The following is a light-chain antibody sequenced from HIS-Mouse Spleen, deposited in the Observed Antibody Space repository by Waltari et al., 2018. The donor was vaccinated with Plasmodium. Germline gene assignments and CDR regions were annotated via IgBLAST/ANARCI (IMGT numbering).Light chain of an antibody. V-gene: IGLV3-9*01. CDR1: HRGSKN. Sequence: SYELTQPLSVSVALGQRARINCGGNHRGSKNVHWYQQKPGQAPVLVIYRDSNRPSGIPERFSGSNSGNTATLTISRAQAGDEADYYCQVWDSSTVVFGGGTKLTVL. CDR2: RDS. J-gene: IGLJ2*01. CDR3: QVWDSSTVV.